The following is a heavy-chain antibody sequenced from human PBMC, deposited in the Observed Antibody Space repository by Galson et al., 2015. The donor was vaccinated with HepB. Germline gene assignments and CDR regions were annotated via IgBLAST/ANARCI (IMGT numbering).Heavy chain of an antibody. CDR3: ARFEQQLVLYYYYGMDV. CDR1: GYTFTSYG. D-gene: IGHD6-13*01. Sequence: SVKVSCKASGYTFTSYGISWVRQAPGQGLEWMGWISAYNGNTNYAQKLQGRVTMTTDTSTSTAYMELRSLRSDDTAVYYCARFEQQLVLYYYYGMDVWGQGTTVTVSS. V-gene: IGHV1-18*04. J-gene: IGHJ6*02. CDR2: ISAYNGNT.